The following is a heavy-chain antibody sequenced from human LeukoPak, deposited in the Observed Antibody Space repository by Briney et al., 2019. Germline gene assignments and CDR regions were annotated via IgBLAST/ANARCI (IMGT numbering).Heavy chain of an antibody. CDR1: GGSITSYY. V-gene: IGHV4-59*12. CDR3: ARGGDRSGYYYSY. Sequence: SETLSLTCTVSGGSITSYYWSWIRQPPGKGLEWIGYLYYSVGTNYNPSLKSRVTISGDTSKNQFSLRPTSVTAADTAVYYCARGGDRSGYYYSYWGQGTLVTVSS. J-gene: IGHJ4*02. CDR2: LYYSVGT. D-gene: IGHD3-22*01.